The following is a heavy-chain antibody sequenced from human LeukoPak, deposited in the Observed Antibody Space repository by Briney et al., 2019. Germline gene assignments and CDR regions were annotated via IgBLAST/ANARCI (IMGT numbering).Heavy chain of an antibody. V-gene: IGHV3-30-3*01. J-gene: IGHJ6*02. D-gene: IGHD2-21*01. CDR3: AREGIHYYYGMDV. CDR1: GFTFSSYA. CDR2: ISYDGSNK. Sequence: PGGSLRLSCAASGFTFSSYAMHWVRRAPGKGLEWVAVISYDGSNKYYADSVKGRFTISRDNSKNTLYLQMNSLRAEDTAVYYCAREGIHYYYGMDVWGQGTTVTVSS.